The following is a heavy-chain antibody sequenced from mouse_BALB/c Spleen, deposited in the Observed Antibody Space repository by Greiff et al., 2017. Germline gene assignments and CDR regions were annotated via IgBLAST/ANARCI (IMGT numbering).Heavy chain of an antibody. J-gene: IGHJ4*01. CDR3: ASGYGNLYAMDY. V-gene: IGHV5-4*02. CDR1: GFTFSDYY. Sequence: EVQLVESGGGLVKPGGSLKLSCAASGFTFSDYYMYWVRQTPEKRLEWVATISDGGSYTYYPDSVKGRFTISRDNAKNNLYLQMSSLKSEDTAMYYCASGYGNLYAMDYWGQGTSVTVSS. CDR2: ISDGGSYT. D-gene: IGHD2-1*01.